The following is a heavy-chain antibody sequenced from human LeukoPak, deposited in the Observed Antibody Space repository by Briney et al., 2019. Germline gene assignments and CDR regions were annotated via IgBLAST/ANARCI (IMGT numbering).Heavy chain of an antibody. V-gene: IGHV4-39*01. CDR3: ARHRDSVSLPLDY. J-gene: IGHJ4*02. Sequence: SETLSLTCTVSGGSMSSKSYYWGWIRQPPGKGLEWIGSIYYSGSTHYDPSLKSRVTISVDTSKNHFSLRLTSVTAADTAVYYCARHRDSVSLPLDYWGQGTLVTVSS. CDR1: GGSMSSKSYY. CDR2: IYYSGST. D-gene: IGHD1-26*01.